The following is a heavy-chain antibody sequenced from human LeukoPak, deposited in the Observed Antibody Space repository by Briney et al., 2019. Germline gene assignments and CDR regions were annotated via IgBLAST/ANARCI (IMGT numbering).Heavy chain of an antibody. V-gene: IGHV1-2*02. Sequence: GPSVKLSCKASGYTFNDYYLHWVRQAPGQGLEWMGWINPNSGDTNYAQKFQGRVTMTRDTSVSTAYMELTRLRSDDTAVYYCARSARYWGQGTLVTVSS. CDR1: GYTFNDYY. J-gene: IGHJ4*02. D-gene: IGHD3-16*02. CDR3: ARSARY. CDR2: INPNSGDT.